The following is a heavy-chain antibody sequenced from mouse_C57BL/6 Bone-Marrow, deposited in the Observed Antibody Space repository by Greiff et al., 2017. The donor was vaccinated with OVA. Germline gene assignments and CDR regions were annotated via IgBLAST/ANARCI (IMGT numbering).Heavy chain of an antibody. D-gene: IGHD1-1*01. CDR1: GFNIKDDY. Sequence: EVQLQHSGAELVRPGASVKLSCTASGFNIKDDYMHWVKQSPEQGLEWIGRIDPENGDNEYASKFQGKATITAYTSSNTAYLQLSSRTSEDTAVYYCTPYYYGSRDFDDWGTGTTVTVSS. J-gene: IGHJ1*03. CDR2: IDPENGDN. V-gene: IGHV14-4*01. CDR3: TPYYYGSRDFDD.